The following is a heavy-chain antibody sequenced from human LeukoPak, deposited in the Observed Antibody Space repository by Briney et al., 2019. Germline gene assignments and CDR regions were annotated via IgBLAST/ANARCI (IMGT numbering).Heavy chain of an antibody. J-gene: IGHJ4*02. D-gene: IGHD2-15*01. CDR3: ARSSGARGDV. CDR1: GGSISSGGYY. Sequence: SETLSLTCTVSGGSISSGGYYWCWIRQHPGKGLEWIGYIYYRGGTYYNPSLKSRVSISVDTSKNQFSLNLSSVTAADTAVYYCARSSGARGDVWGQGTLVTVSS. V-gene: IGHV4-31*03. CDR2: IYYRGGT.